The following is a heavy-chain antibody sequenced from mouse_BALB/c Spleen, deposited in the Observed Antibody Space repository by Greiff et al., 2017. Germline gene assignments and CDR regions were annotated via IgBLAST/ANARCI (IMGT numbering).Heavy chain of an antibody. D-gene: IGHD2-1*01. V-gene: IGHV5-9-3*01. CDR3: ARLRGNPALFAY. J-gene: IGHJ3*01. CDR2: ISSGGSYT. CDR1: GFTFSSYA. Sequence: EVQGVESGGGLVKPGGSLKLSCAASGFTFSSYAMSWVRQTPEKRLEWVATISSGGSYTYYPDSVKGRFTISRDNAKNTLYLQMSSLRSEDTAMYYCARLRGNPALFAYWGQGTLVTVSA.